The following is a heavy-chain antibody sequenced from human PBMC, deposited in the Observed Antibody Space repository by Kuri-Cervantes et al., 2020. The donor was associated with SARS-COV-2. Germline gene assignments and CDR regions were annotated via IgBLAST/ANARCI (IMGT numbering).Heavy chain of an antibody. CDR2: TYHSGST. CDR1: GGSISSGGYY. Sequence: SCTVSGGSISSGGYYWSWIRQPPGKGLEWIGYTYHSGSTYYNPSLKSRVTISVDRSKNQFSLKLSSVTAADTAVYYCARGRDSSSHPFDYWGQGTLVTVSS. CDR3: ARGRDSSSHPFDY. V-gene: IGHV4-30-2*01. J-gene: IGHJ4*02. D-gene: IGHD6-6*01.